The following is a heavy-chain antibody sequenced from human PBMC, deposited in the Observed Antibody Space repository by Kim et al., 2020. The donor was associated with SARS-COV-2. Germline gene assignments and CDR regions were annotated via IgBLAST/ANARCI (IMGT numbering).Heavy chain of an antibody. CDR1: GFTFGHSA. J-gene: IGHJ2*01. D-gene: IGHD3-16*01. Sequence: GGSLRLSCAASGFTFGHSAMSWVRQAPGKGLEWVSGIFGSGSGTYYADSVKGRFTISRDNSQNIVYLQMDDLRAEDTAVYYCARHLPITTVTFYWYFDLWGRGTLVTVSS. CDR3: ARHLPITTVTFYWYFDL. CDR2: IFGSGSGT. V-gene: IGHV3-23*01.